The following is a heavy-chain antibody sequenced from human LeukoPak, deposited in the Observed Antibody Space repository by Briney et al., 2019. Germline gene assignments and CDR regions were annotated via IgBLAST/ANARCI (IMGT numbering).Heavy chain of an antibody. CDR3: ARGRKQWLVRGFDY. Sequence: GGSLRLSCAASGFTVSSNYMSWVRQAPGKGLEWVSVIYSGGSTYYADSVKGRFTISRDNSKNTLYLQMNSLRAEDTAVYYCARGRKQWLVRGFDYWGQGTLVTVSS. J-gene: IGHJ4*02. D-gene: IGHD6-19*01. V-gene: IGHV3-66*01. CDR1: GFTVSSNY. CDR2: IYSGGST.